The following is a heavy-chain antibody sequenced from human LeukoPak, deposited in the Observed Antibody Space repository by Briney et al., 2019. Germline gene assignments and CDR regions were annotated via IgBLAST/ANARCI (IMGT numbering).Heavy chain of an antibody. V-gene: IGHV4-59*01. CDR2: IYYSGST. CDR1: GGSISSYY. D-gene: IGHD3-3*01. CDR3: ARLLAFWRSSDAFDI. Sequence: PSQTLSLTCTVSGGSISSYYWSWIRQPPGKGLEWIGYIYYSGSTNYNPSLKSRVTISVDTSKNQFSLKLSSVTAADTAVYYCARLLAFWRSSDAFDIWGQGTMVTVSS. J-gene: IGHJ3*02.